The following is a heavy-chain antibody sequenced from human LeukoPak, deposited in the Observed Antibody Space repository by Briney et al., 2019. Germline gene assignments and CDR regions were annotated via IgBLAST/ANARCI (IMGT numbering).Heavy chain of an antibody. CDR2: INHRGST. V-gene: IGHV4-34*01. D-gene: IGHD3-10*01. CDR3: ARLGITMVRGSHY. Sequence: NRSETLSLTCAVYGGSFSGYYWSWIRQPPGKGREWIGEINHRGSTKYNPSFKSRVTISVDPSKNQSFLQMSSVTAGDRAVYYCARLGITMVRGSHYGGRGTLVPVPS. J-gene: IGHJ4*02. CDR1: GGSFSGYY.